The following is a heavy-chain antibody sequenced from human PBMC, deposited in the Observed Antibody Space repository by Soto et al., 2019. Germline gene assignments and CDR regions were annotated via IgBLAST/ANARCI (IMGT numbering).Heavy chain of an antibody. Sequence: PGGSLRLSCAASGFTFSSYAMSWVRQAPGKGLEWVSAISGSGGSTYYADSVKGRFTISRDNSKNTLYLQMNSLRAEDTAVYYCAKVPHLYYYDSSAYHDDYYGMDVWGQGTRVTVSS. J-gene: IGHJ6*02. CDR1: GFTFSSYA. CDR2: ISGSGGST. V-gene: IGHV3-23*01. D-gene: IGHD3-22*01. CDR3: AKVPHLYYYDSSAYHDDYYGMDV.